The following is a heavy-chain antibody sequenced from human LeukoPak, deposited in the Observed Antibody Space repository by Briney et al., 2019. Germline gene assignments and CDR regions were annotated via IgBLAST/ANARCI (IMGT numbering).Heavy chain of an antibody. V-gene: IGHV4-59*08. CDR3: ARLGQPNAFDI. CDR2: FHYSGST. D-gene: IGHD3-16*01. CDR1: GASISSYY. J-gene: IGHJ3*02. Sequence: SETLSLTCTVSGASISSYYWTWIRQPPGKGLEFIGYFHYSGSTNYTPSLKSRVTISVDTSKTQFSLKLTSVTAADTAVYYCARLGQPNAFDIWGRGTMVTVSS.